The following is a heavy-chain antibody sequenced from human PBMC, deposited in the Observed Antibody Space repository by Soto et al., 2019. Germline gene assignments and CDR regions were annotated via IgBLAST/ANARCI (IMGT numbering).Heavy chain of an antibody. V-gene: IGHV3-48*02. D-gene: IGHD1-26*01. Sequence: GGALRLSCAASGLTFSSYSMNWDRKAPGKGLEWVSYISSSSSTIYYADSVKGRFTVSRDNAKNSLYLQMNSLRDEDTAVYYCSRDPPVGATTGNAFDIWGQGTMVTVSS. J-gene: IGHJ3*02. CDR2: ISSSSSTI. CDR3: SRDPPVGATTGNAFDI. CDR1: GLTFSSYS.